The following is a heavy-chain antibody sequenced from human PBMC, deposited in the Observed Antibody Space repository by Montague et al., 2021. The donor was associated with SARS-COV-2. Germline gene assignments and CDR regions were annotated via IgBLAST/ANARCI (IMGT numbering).Heavy chain of an antibody. CDR2: SDHRGNT. Sequence: SETLSLTCAVYRGSFHSFSWGWIRQSPSKGLEWIGESDHRGNTNYNQSLTRRVTISIDTSKNQFSLNLTAVTAADTAIYYCSRGTRVVGITSGFRYWGQGTTVAVSS. CDR3: SRGTRVVGITSGFRY. D-gene: IGHD2-21*01. V-gene: IGHV4-34*01. J-gene: IGHJ4*02. CDR1: RGSFHSFS.